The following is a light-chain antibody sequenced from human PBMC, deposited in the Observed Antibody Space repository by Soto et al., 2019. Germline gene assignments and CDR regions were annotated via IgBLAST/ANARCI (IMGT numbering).Light chain of an antibody. CDR2: VGTGGIVG. V-gene: IGLV9-49*01. CDR3: GADHGSGSTWV. J-gene: IGLJ2*01. CDR1: SGYSNYK. Sequence: QSVLTQSPSASASLGASVTLTCTLSSGYSNYKVDWNQQRPGKGPQFVMRVGTGGIVGSKGDGIPDRFSVLGSGLNRYLTIKNIQEEDESDYHCGADHGSGSTWVFGGGTKLTVL.